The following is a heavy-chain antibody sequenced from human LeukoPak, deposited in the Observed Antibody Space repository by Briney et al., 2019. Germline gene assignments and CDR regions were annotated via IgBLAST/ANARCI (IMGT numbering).Heavy chain of an antibody. CDR3: ARESYDILTGYSDYYGIDV. CDR1: GYTFTTYA. J-gene: IGHJ6*04. CDR2: INGGNGNT. V-gene: IGHV1-3*01. D-gene: IGHD3-9*01. Sequence: GASVKVPCKASGYTFTTYAMHWVRQAPGQRLEWMGWINGGNGNTKYSQKFQGRVTITRETSASTAYMELRSLRSEDTAVYYCARESYDILTGYSDYYGIDVWGKGTTVTVSS.